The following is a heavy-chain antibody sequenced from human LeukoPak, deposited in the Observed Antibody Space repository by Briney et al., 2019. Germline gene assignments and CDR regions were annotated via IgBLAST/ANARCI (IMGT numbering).Heavy chain of an antibody. Sequence: GGSLRLSCAASGFSFSSAAMSWVRQAPGKGLSWVSGISGSGVSTYYADSVKGRFTISRDNSANRLYLQMNNLRAEDTALYYCAKDRPWTGSYPLAADWGQGPWSPSP. CDR3: AKDRPWTGSYPLAAD. V-gene: IGHV3-23*01. J-gene: IGHJ1*01. CDR1: GFSFSSAA. CDR2: ISGSGVST. D-gene: IGHD1-26*01.